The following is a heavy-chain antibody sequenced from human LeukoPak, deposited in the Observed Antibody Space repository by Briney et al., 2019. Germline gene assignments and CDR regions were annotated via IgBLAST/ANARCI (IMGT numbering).Heavy chain of an antibody. D-gene: IGHD2-2*01. V-gene: IGHV1-18*01. Sequence: ASVEVSCKASGYTFTSYGISWVRQAPGQGLEWMGWISAYNGNTNYAQKLQGRVTMTTDTSTSTAYMELRSLRSDDTAVYYCARRGYCSSTSCYPSWGYYYYYGMDVWGQGTTVTVSS. CDR1: GYTFTSYG. J-gene: IGHJ6*02. CDR3: ARRGYCSSTSCYPSWGYYYYYGMDV. CDR2: ISAYNGNT.